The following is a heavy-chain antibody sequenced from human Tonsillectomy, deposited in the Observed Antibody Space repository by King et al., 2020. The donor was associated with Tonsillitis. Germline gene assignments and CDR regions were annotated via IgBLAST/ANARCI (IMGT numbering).Heavy chain of an antibody. V-gene: IGHV3-7*01. D-gene: IGHD2-21*02. Sequence: DVQLVESGGGLVQPGESLRLSCAASGFTFSSYYMSWVRQAPGKGLEWVANIKEDGSETYYVDSVRGRFTISRDNAKNSLFLQMNSLSAEDTAVYYCAGEVISDCGGDCPFDYWGQGSLVTFSS. CDR1: GFTFSSYY. J-gene: IGHJ4*02. CDR3: AGEVISDCGGDCPFDY. CDR2: IKEDGSET.